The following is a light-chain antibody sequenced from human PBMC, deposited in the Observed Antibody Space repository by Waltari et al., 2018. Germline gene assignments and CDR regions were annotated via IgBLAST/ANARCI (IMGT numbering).Light chain of an antibody. J-gene: IGKJ2*01. V-gene: IGKV1-39*01. CDR3: QQSYSTPMYT. Sequence: DIQMTQSPSSLSASVGDRVTITCRASQSISSYLNWYQQKPGKAPKLLIYAASILQSGVPSMFSGSGSGTDFTLTISSLQPEDFATYYCQQSYSTPMYTFGQGTKLEIK. CDR2: AAS. CDR1: QSISSY.